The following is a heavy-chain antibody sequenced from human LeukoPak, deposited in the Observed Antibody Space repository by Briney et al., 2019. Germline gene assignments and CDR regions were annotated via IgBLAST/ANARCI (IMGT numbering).Heavy chain of an antibody. J-gene: IGHJ4*02. Sequence: GGSLRLSCGASGFTFRTSWMNWVRQAPGKGLEWVASINPDGSEKYSVDSVKGRFTISRDNAKNSLYLQMNSLRAEDTAVYYCARAPAYYDSSGPVSGYWGQGTLVTVSS. CDR1: GFTFRTSW. D-gene: IGHD3-22*01. V-gene: IGHV3-7*01. CDR3: ARAPAYYDSSGPVSGY. CDR2: INPDGSEK.